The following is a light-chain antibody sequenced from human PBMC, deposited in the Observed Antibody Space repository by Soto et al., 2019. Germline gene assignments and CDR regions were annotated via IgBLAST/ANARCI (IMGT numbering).Light chain of an antibody. CDR3: QQRSIWPLIT. CDR1: QSVSSY. J-gene: IGKJ2*01. Sequence: EIVLTQSPATLSLSPGERATLSCRASQSVSSYLAWYQQKPGQAPRLLIYDASNRATGIPARFSGSGSGTDFTLTISSLEPEDFAVYYCQQRSIWPLITFGNGT. V-gene: IGKV3-11*01. CDR2: DAS.